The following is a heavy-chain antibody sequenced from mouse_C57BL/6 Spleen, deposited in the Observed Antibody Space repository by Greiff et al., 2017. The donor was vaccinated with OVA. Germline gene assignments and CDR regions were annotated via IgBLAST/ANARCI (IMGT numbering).Heavy chain of an antibody. V-gene: IGHV1-62-2*01. CDR3: AKHEDKEYYGSSYGYCDV. J-gene: IGHJ1*03. CDR1: GYTFTEYT. D-gene: IGHD1-1*01. Sequence: QVQLQQSGAELVKPGASVKLSCKASGYTFTEYTIHWVKQRAGKGLEWSGWFYPGSGSIKYNEKFKDKATLTADKSSSTVYMELSRLTSDDSAVSYNAKHEDKEYYGSSYGYCDVWGTGTTVTVSS. CDR2: FYPGSGSI.